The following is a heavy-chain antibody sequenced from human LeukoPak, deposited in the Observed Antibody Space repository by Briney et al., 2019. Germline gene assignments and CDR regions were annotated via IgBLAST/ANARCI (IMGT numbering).Heavy chain of an antibody. V-gene: IGHV3-23*01. CDR1: GFTFSSYA. J-gene: IGHJ4*02. Sequence: PGGSLRLSCAASGFTFSSYAMSWVRQAPGKGLEWVSAISGSGGSTYYADSVKGRFTISRDNSKSTLYLQMNSLRAEDTAVYYCARIRSSVAGIVGRRIFDYWGQGTLVTVSS. CDR2: ISGSGGST. D-gene: IGHD6-19*01. CDR3: ARIRSSVAGIVGRRIFDY.